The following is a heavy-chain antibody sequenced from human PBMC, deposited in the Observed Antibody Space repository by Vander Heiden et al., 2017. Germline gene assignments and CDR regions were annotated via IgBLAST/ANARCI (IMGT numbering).Heavy chain of an antibody. J-gene: IGHJ4*02. CDR2: ISGCGGST. V-gene: IGHV3-23*01. D-gene: IGHD4-17*01. Sequence: EVQLLESGGGLVQPGGSLRLSCAAAGFTFSSYAMRWVRPAPGEGVEWVSAISGCGGSTDYADSVKGRFTISRDNSKNTLYLQMNSLRAEDTAVYYWAKDRGLPRGWGQGTLVTVSS. CDR1: GFTFSSYA. CDR3: AKDRGLPRG.